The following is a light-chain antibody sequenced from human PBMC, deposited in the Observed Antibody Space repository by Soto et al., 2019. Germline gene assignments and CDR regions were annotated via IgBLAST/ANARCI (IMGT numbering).Light chain of an antibody. Sequence: DIQMTQSPSTLSASVGDRVTITCRASQTISNWLAWYQQKPGKAPTLLIYDASTLERGVPSRFSGSGSGTEFTLTISSLQPDDFATYYCQQYNSYSFGQGTKVDI. J-gene: IGKJ1*01. CDR3: QQYNSYS. CDR1: QTISNW. CDR2: DAS. V-gene: IGKV1-5*01.